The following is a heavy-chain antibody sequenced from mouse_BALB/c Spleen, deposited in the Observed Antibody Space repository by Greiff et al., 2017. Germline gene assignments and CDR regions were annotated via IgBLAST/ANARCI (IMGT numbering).Heavy chain of an antibody. V-gene: IGHV14-3*02. Sequence: VQLKESGAELVKPGASVKLSCTASGFNIKDTYMHWVKQRPEQGLEWIGRIDPANGNTKYDPKFQGKTTITADTSSNTAYLQLSSLTSEDTAVYYCAMPDDYGYFDYWGQGTTLTVSS. CDR3: AMPDDYGYFDY. CDR1: GFNIKDTY. J-gene: IGHJ2*01. D-gene: IGHD2-4*01. CDR2: IDPANGNT.